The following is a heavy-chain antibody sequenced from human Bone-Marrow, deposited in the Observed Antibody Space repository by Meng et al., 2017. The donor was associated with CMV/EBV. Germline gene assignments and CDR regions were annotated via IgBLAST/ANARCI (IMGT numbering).Heavy chain of an antibody. Sequence: ASVKVSCKASGYTFTSYDIHWVRQATGQGLEWMGWMNPNSGNTNYAQKFQGRVTMTRDTSISTAYMELRSLESDDTAMYHCARGRLTVVGPTGEREDVYWGQGTLVTVSS. CDR2: MNPNSGNT. CDR1: GYTFTSYD. J-gene: IGHJ4*02. D-gene: IGHD2-2*01. CDR3: ARGRLTVVGPTGEREDVY. V-gene: IGHV1-8*02.